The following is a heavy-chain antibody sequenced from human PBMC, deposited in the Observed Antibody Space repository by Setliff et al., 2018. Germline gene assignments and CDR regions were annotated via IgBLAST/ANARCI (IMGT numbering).Heavy chain of an antibody. Sequence: SETLSLTCTVSGDSISSGTYYWGWIRQPPGKGLEWIGSRYYSGHTYYNPSLKSRVAMSVDKAKNQFSLNLRSVSAADTAIYYCAKHGEESKVTTYLASWGQGTVVTVSS. CDR1: GDSISSGTYY. CDR2: RYYSGHT. CDR3: AKHGEESKVTTYLAS. V-gene: IGHV4-39*01. D-gene: IGHD4-17*01. J-gene: IGHJ5*02.